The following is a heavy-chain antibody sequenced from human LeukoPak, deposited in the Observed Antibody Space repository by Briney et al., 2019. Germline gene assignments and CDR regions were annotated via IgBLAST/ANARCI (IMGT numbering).Heavy chain of an antibody. J-gene: IGHJ5*02. CDR1: GRSFSGYY. Sequence: PSETLSLTCAVYGRSFSGYYWSWIRQPPGKGLEWIGFIYYSGSTNYNPSLKTRVTISVDTSKNQFSLKLSSVTAADTAVYYCATYSGSYGAFDPWGQGTLVTVSS. CDR3: ATYSGSYGAFDP. CDR2: IYYSGST. V-gene: IGHV4-59*01. D-gene: IGHD1-26*01.